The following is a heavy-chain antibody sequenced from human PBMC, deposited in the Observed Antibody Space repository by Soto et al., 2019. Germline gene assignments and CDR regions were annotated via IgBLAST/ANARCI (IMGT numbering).Heavy chain of an antibody. D-gene: IGHD5-12*01. CDR3: AKLNVDIVATMSYYYYGMDV. CDR1: GFTFSSYA. V-gene: IGHV3-23*01. CDR2: ISGSGGST. J-gene: IGHJ6*02. Sequence: GGSLRLSCAASGFTFSSYAMSWVRQAPGKGLEWVSAISGSGGSTYYADSVKGRFTISRDNSKNTLYLQMNSLRAEDTAVYYCAKLNVDIVATMSYYYYGMDVWGQGTTVTVSS.